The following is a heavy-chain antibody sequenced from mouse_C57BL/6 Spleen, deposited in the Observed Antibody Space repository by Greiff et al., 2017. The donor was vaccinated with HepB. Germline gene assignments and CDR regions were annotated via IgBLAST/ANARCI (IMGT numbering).Heavy chain of an antibody. CDR1: GYTFTSYW. CDR2: IDPSDSYT. V-gene: IGHV1-59*01. CDR3: AAAQAKGFDY. J-gene: IGHJ2*01. D-gene: IGHD3-2*02. Sequence: VQLQQPGAELVRPGTSVKLSCKASGYTFTSYWMHWVKQRPGQGLEWIGVIDPSDSYTNYNQKFKGKATLTVDTSSSTAYMQLSSLTSEDSAVYYCAAAQAKGFDYWGQGTTLTVSS.